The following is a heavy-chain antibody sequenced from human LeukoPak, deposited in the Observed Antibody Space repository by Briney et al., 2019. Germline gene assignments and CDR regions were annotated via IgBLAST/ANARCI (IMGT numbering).Heavy chain of an antibody. CDR1: GGSFSGYY. Sequence: SQTLSLTCAVYGGSFSGYYWSWIRQAPGKGLEWIGEINHSGSTNYNPSPKSRVTISVDTSKKQFSLKLSSVTAADTAVYYCARGPYSSGWSNYYYGMDVWGQGTTVTVSS. CDR3: ARGPYSSGWSNYYYGMDV. D-gene: IGHD6-19*01. CDR2: INHSGST. V-gene: IGHV4-34*01. J-gene: IGHJ6*02.